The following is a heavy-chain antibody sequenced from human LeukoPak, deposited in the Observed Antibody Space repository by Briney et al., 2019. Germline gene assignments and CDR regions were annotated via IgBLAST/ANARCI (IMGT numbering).Heavy chain of an antibody. Sequence: ASVKVSCKASGYTFTSYDINWVRQATGQGLEWMGWMNPNSGNTGYAQKFQGRVTMTRNTSISTAYMELSSLRSEDTAVYYCARRVGRITIFGVVRVFGYWGQGTLVTVSS. CDR1: GYTFTSYD. V-gene: IGHV1-8*01. D-gene: IGHD3-3*01. J-gene: IGHJ4*02. CDR3: ARRVGRITIFGVVRVFGY. CDR2: MNPNSGNT.